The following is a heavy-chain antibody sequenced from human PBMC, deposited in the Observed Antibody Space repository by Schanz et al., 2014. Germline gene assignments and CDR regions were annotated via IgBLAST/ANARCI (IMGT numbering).Heavy chain of an antibody. V-gene: IGHV3-21*01. J-gene: IGHJ3*02. CDR2: ISSTSSHI. D-gene: IGHD3-22*01. CDR1: GFTFSSYS. Sequence: EVQLVESGGGLVKPGGSLRLSCAASGFTFSSYSMNWVRQAPGKGLEWVSYISSTSSHIYHTDSVKGRFTISRDNAKTSLYLQMNSLTAEATAVYYCARVMSGNYFGAFDIWGQGTMVTVSS. CDR3: ARVMSGNYFGAFDI.